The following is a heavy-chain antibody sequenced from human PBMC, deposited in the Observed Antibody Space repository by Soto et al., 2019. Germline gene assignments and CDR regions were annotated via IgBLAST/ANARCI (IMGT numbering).Heavy chain of an antibody. D-gene: IGHD3-9*01. V-gene: IGHV4-59*08. CDR1: GGSISSYY. CDR2: VYYSGST. CDR3: ASHGGYDILTGYYNGFTFDY. Sequence: SETLSLTCTVSGGSISSYYWSWIRQPPGKGLEWIGYVYYSGSTNYNPSLKSRVTISVDTSKNQFSLKLSSVTAADTAVYYCASHGGYDILTGYYNGFTFDYWGQGTLVTVSS. J-gene: IGHJ4*02.